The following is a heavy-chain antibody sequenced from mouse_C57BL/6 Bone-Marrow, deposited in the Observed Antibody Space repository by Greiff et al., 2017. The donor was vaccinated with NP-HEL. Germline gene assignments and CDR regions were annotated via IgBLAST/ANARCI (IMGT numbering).Heavy chain of an antibody. J-gene: IGHJ2*01. CDR1: GYSFTSYY. V-gene: IGHV1-66*01. CDR2: IYPGSGNT. CDR3: ARAGGTKVLYFDY. Sequence: VQLQQSGPELVKPGASVKISCKASGYSFTSYYIHWVKQRPGQGLEWIGWIYPGSGNTKYNEKFKGKATLTADTSSSTAYMQLSSLTSEDSAVYYCARAGGTKVLYFDYWGQGTTLTVSS. D-gene: IGHD2-14*01.